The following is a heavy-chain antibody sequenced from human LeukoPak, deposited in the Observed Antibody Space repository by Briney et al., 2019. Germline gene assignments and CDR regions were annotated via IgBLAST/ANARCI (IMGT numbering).Heavy chain of an antibody. CDR3: ARDLLYDSSRAFDI. CDR1: GGSISSSNW. CDR2: IYHSGST. D-gene: IGHD3-22*01. V-gene: IGHV4-4*02. Sequence: PSGTLSPTCAVSGGSISSSNWWSWVRQPPGKGLEWIGEIYHSGSTNYNPSLKSRVTISVNKSKNQFSLKLSSVTAADTAVYYCARDLLYDSSRAFDIWGQGTMVTVSS. J-gene: IGHJ3*02.